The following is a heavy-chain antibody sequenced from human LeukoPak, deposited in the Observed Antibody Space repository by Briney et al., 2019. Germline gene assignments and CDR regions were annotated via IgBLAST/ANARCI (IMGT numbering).Heavy chain of an antibody. CDR1: GFTFSSYG. Sequence: GGSLRLSCAASGFTFSSYGMHWVRQAPGKGLEWVSYISSSSSTIYYADSVKGRFTISRDNAKNSLYLQMNSLRAEDTAVYYCARDSHCSSTSCYSRYWYFDLWGRGTLVTVSS. CDR2: ISSSSSTI. V-gene: IGHV3-48*04. CDR3: ARDSHCSSTSCYSRYWYFDL. D-gene: IGHD2-2*01. J-gene: IGHJ2*01.